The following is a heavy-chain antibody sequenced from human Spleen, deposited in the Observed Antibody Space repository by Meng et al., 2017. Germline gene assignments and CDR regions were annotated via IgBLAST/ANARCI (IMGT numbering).Heavy chain of an antibody. V-gene: IGHV1-69*05. CDR2: INAVFGTT. Sequence: SVKVSCKAPGGIFSNYVIGWVRQVPGQGLEWMGGINAVFGTTNYAQKFQGRVTMTTDTSTSTAYMELRSLRSDDTAMYYCARDTLAHDYYGSGSYYNPPNYWGQGTLVTVSS. D-gene: IGHD3-10*01. J-gene: IGHJ4*02. CDR1: GGIFSNYV. CDR3: ARDTLAHDYYGSGSYYNPPNY.